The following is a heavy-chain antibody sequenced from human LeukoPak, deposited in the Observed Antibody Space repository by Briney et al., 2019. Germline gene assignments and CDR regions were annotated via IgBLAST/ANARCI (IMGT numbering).Heavy chain of an antibody. D-gene: IGHD3-22*01. CDR1: GGSISRYF. CDR2: IYYSGST. CDR3: ARHEGDTSGSYMYNWFDP. J-gene: IGHJ5*02. V-gene: IGHV4-59*08. Sequence: PSETLSLTCTVSGGSISRYFWSWIRQPPGKGLEWIGYIYYSGSTNYNPSLKSRVTISVDTSKNQASLKLSSVTAADTAVYYCARHEGDTSGSYMYNWFDPWGQGTLVTVSS.